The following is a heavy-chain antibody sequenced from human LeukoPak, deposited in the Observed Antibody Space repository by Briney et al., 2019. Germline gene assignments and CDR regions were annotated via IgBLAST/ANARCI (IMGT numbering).Heavy chain of an antibody. D-gene: IGHD6-13*01. CDR2: IYYSGST. V-gene: IGHV4-39*01. CDR1: GGSISSSSYH. CDR3: ARIKYSSSWDSYYFDY. J-gene: IGHJ4*02. Sequence: SETLSLTCTVSGGSISSSSYHWGWIRQPPGKGLEWIGSIYYSGSTYYNPSLKSRVTISVDTSKNQFSLKLSSVTAADTAVYYCARIKYSSSWDSYYFDYWGQGTLVTVSS.